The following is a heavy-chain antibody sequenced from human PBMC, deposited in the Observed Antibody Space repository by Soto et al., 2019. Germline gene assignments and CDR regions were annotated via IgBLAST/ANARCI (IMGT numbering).Heavy chain of an antibody. CDR2: INYSGRS. CDR3: ARSYCADSVSCNWFDP. V-gene: IGHV4-59*01. D-gene: IGHD2-8*02. J-gene: IGHJ5*02. Sequence: QVQLQESGTGLVKSSETLSLTCSVSGDSSSTYYWGWIRQPPGKGLEWMGYINYSGRSNHNPSLKSRLSISVDASKNQAYLKLSSVTAAETAVYYCARSYCADSVSCNWFDPWGQGTLVVVSS. CDR1: GDSSSTYY.